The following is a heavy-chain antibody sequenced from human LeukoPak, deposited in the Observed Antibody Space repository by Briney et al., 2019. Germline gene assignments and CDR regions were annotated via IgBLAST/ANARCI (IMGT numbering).Heavy chain of an antibody. CDR2: IKQDGSEK. D-gene: IGHD2-8*02. CDR1: GFTFSSYW. Sequence: PSGGSLRLSCAASGFTFSSYWMSWVRQAPGKGLEWVANIKQDGSEKYYVDSVKGRFTISRDNAKNSLYLQMNSLRAEDTAVYYCATIPVGWTYYFDYWGQGTLVTVSS. V-gene: IGHV3-7*01. J-gene: IGHJ4*02. CDR3: ATIPVGWTYYFDY.